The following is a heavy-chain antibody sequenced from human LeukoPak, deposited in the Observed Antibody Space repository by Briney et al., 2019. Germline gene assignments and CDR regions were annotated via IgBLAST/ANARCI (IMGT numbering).Heavy chain of an antibody. V-gene: IGHV1-18*01. CDR1: GYTFTSYG. CDR2: ISAYNGNT. CDR3: ASRVLGGYDEQ. Sequence: ASVKVSCKASGYTFTSYGISWVRQAPGQGLEWMGWISAYNGNTNYAQKLQGRVTTTTDTSTSTAYMELRSLRSDDTAVYYCASRVLGGYDEQWGQGTLVTVSS. J-gene: IGHJ4*02. D-gene: IGHD5-12*01.